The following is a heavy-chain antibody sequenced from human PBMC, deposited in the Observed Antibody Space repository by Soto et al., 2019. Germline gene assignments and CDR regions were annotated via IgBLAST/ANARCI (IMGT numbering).Heavy chain of an antibody. V-gene: IGHV4-38-2*02. Sequence: PSETLSLTCTVSGYPISSGSYWAWIRQPPGKGPEWIASIYHGGTTLYNPSLKSRITISVDTSNNQFSLKLTSVTAADTAVYYCARDPANLALAVAYFDSWGQGTLVTVSS. D-gene: IGHD2-15*01. CDR3: ARDPANLALAVAYFDS. CDR2: IYHGGTT. CDR1: GYPISSGSY. J-gene: IGHJ4*02.